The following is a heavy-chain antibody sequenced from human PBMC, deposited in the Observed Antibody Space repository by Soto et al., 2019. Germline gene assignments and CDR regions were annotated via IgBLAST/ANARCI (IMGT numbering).Heavy chain of an antibody. CDR3: ARIDFWSGMDV. V-gene: IGHV3-74*01. CDR2: INSDGSTT. CDR1: GFTFSNYW. D-gene: IGHD3-3*01. J-gene: IGHJ6*02. Sequence: EVQLVESGGGLLQQGGSLRLSCAASGFTFSNYWMNWVRQAPGKGLVWVSRINSDGSTTNYVDSVKGRFTISRDNAKNTLHLQMNSLRADDTAVYYCARIDFWSGMDVWGQGTTVTVSS.